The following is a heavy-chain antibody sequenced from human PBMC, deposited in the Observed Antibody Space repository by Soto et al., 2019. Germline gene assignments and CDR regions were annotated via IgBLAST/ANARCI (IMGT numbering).Heavy chain of an antibody. D-gene: IGHD2-15*01. CDR2: ISYDGSNK. V-gene: IGHV3-30*18. CDR1: GITFSSYG. CDR3: AKVDLGYCSGGSCYSVDY. Sequence: QVQLVESGGGVVQPGRSLRLSCAASGITFSSYGMHWVRQAPGKGLEWVAVISYDGSNKYYADSVKGRFTISRDNSKNTLYLQMNSLRAEDTAVYYCAKVDLGYCSGGSCYSVDYWGQGTLVTVSS. J-gene: IGHJ4*02.